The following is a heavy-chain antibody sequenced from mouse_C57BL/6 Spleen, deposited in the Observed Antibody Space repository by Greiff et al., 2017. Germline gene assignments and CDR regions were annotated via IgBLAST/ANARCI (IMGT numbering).Heavy chain of an antibody. D-gene: IGHD1-1*01. Sequence: VQLQQSGAELVRPGPSVKVSCKASGYAFTNYLIEWVKQRPGQGLEWIGVINPGSGGTNYNEKFKGKATLTADKSSSTAYMQLSSLTSEDSAVYFCARSNYYGSSYFDYWGQGTTLTVSS. CDR2: INPGSGGT. CDR1: GYAFTNYL. CDR3: ARSNYYGSSYFDY. V-gene: IGHV1-54*01. J-gene: IGHJ2*01.